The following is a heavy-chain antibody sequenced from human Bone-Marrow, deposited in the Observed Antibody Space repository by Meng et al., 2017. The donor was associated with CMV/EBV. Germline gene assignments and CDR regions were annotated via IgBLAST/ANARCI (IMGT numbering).Heavy chain of an antibody. CDR2: MTPYTGTT. Sequence: ASVKVSCKASGYTFTSYGISWVRQATGQGLEWMGWMTPYTGTTGYAQKFQGRVTMTRNTSITTAYMEVSSLRSEDTAVYYCARGGRKYHYNGMDVWGRGSSVTVSS. J-gene: IGHJ6*02. V-gene: IGHV1-8*02. CDR3: ARGGRKYHYNGMDV. CDR1: GYTFTSYG. D-gene: IGHD1-14*01.